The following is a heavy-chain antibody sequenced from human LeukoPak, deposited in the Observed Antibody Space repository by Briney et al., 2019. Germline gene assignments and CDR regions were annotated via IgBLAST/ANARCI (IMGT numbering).Heavy chain of an antibody. Sequence: GGSLRLSCAASGFSVSTTYMSWVRQAPGKGLDWLSVIKSGGGTHYAESVKGRFTTSRDISKNTLDLQMNNLRAEDTAVYYCAREGTTGHGINDQGLDSWGQGILVTVSS. J-gene: IGHJ4*02. CDR1: GFSVSTTY. V-gene: IGHV3-66*01. D-gene: IGHD4-17*01. CDR3: AREGTTGHGINDQGLDS. CDR2: IKSGGGT.